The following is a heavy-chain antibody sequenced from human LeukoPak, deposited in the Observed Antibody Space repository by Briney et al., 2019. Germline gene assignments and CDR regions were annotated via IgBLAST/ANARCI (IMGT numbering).Heavy chain of an antibody. J-gene: IGHJ6*02. CDR2: MNPNSGNT. CDR1: GYTFTSYD. D-gene: IGHD3-9*01. V-gene: IGHV1-8*01. CDR3: ARRPYYDILTGIFGYYYYGMDV. Sequence: ASVNVSCKPSGYTFTSYDINWVRQATGQGLEWMGWMNPNSGNTGYAQKFQGRATMTRNTSISTAYMELSSLRSEDTAVYYCARRPYYDILTGIFGYYYYGMDVWGQGTTVTVSS.